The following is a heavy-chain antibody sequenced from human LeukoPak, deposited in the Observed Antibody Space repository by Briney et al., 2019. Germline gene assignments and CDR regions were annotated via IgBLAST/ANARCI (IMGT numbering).Heavy chain of an antibody. Sequence: GGSLRLSCAASGFTFSSYSMVWVRQAPGQGLVWVFYISSSSSTIYYADSVKGRFTISRANAKNSMYLQMNSLRAEATALYYCAREGLASFDIWGEGTMVTASS. D-gene: IGHD3/OR15-3a*01. CDR2: ISSSSSTI. CDR3: AREGLASFDI. CDR1: GFTFSSYS. V-gene: IGHV3-48*01. J-gene: IGHJ3*02.